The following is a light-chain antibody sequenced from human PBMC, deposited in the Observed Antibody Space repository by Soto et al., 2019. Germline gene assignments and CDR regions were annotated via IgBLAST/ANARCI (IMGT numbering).Light chain of an antibody. Sequence: EIVMTQSPATLSVSPGERATLSCRASKSVSSNLAWYQQKPGQAPRLLIYGSSTRATGIPARFSGSGSGTEFTLTISSLQSEDCAVYYCQQYNNWPPHTFGQGTRLEIK. J-gene: IGKJ5*01. CDR2: GSS. CDR3: QQYNNWPPHT. CDR1: KSVSSN. V-gene: IGKV3-15*01.